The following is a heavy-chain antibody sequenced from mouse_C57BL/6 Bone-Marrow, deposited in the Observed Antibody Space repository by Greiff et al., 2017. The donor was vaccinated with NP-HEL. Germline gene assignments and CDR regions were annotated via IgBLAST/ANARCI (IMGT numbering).Heavy chain of an antibody. V-gene: IGHV5-17*01. CDR1: GFTFSDYG. Sequence: EVQVVESGGGLVKPGGSLKLSCAASGFTFSDYGMHWVRQAPEKGLEWVAYISSGSSTIYYADTVKGRFTISRDNAKNTLFLQMTSLRSEDTAMYYSARVYYGSSYDWYFEVWGTGTTVTVSS. D-gene: IGHD1-1*01. CDR2: ISSGSSTI. J-gene: IGHJ1*03. CDR3: ARVYYGSSYDWYFEV.